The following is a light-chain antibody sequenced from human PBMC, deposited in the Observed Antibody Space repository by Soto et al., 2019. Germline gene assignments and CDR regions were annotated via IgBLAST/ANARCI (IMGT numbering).Light chain of an antibody. CDR3: QQCNSYPWT. V-gene: IGKV1-5*03. CDR2: KAS. CDR1: QIINQC. J-gene: IGKJ1*01. Sequence: DIQMTQSPSTLSASVGDRVTIACRASQIINQCLAWYQQKPGKAPKFLIYKASNLEIGVPSRFSGSGSGPEFTLTISSLQADDSATYYCQQCNSYPWTFGQGTKVEIK.